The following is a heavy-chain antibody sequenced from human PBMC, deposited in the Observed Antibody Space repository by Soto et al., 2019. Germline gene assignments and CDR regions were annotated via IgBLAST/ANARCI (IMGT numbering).Heavy chain of an antibody. CDR1: GGSFSGYY. CDR2: INHSGST. J-gene: IGHJ4*02. Sequence: LSLTCAVYGGSFSGYYWSWIRQPPGKGLEWIGEINHSGSTNYNPSLKSRVTISVDTSKNQFSLKLSSVTAADTAVYYCARGWGVQLWLHYWGQGTLVTVSS. CDR3: ARGWGVQLWLHY. V-gene: IGHV4-34*01. D-gene: IGHD5-18*01.